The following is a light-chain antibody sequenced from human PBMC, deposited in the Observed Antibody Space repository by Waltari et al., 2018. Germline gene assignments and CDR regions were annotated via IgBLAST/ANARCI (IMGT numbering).Light chain of an antibody. Sequence: ETVMSQSPATLSVSPGERATLSCRASQSVSSNLAWYQQKRGQAPRLVIYGASNRATGIPARFSGSGSGTELTLTISSLQSEDFAVYYCQQYNNWPLTFGGGTKVEIK. J-gene: IGKJ4*01. V-gene: IGKV3-15*01. CDR1: QSVSSN. CDR3: QQYNNWPLT. CDR2: GAS.